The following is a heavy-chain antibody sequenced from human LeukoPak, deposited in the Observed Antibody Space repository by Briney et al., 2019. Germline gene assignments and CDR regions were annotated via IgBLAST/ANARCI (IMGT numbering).Heavy chain of an antibody. V-gene: IGHV3-49*04. CDR1: GFTFGDYA. Sequence: PGGSLRLSCTASGFTFGDYAMSWVRQAPGKGLEWVGFIRSKAYGGTTEYAASVKGRLTISRDDSKSIAYLQMNSLKTEDTAVYYCTREMVAAAGSWSDYYYYGMDVWGKGTTVTVSS. D-gene: IGHD6-13*01. CDR2: IRSKAYGGTT. J-gene: IGHJ6*04. CDR3: TREMVAAAGSWSDYYYYGMDV.